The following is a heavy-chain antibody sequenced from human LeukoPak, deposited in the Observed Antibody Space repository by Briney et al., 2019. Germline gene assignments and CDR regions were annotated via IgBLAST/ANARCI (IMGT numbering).Heavy chain of an antibody. Sequence: PGGSLRLSCAASGFTFNTFWMSWVRQAPGKGLEWVANIKQDGSEKYYVDSVKGRFTISRDNAKNSLYLQMNSLRAEDTAVYYCATNWGLVDYWGQGTLVTVSS. CDR1: GFTFNTFW. CDR2: IKQDGSEK. J-gene: IGHJ4*02. V-gene: IGHV3-7*01. D-gene: IGHD7-27*01. CDR3: ATNWGLVDY.